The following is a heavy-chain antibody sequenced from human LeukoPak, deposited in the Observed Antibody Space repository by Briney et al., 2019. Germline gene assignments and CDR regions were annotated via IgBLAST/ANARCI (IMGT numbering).Heavy chain of an antibody. V-gene: IGHV4-31*03. Sequence: SSETLSLTCTVSADSLSSGGHYWAWIRQFPGKGLESIGCIHDSGRSRHNPSLKDRVAITVDTSRKQFALKLSSVTAADTAMYYCARGGNRFGGFYFDYWGQGIQVIVSS. J-gene: IGHJ4*02. CDR1: ADSLSSGGHY. CDR3: ARGGNRFGGFYFDY. CDR2: IHDSGRS. D-gene: IGHD3-10*01.